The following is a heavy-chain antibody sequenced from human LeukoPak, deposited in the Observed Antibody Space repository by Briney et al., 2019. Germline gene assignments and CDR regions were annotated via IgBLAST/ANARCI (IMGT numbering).Heavy chain of an antibody. V-gene: IGHV3-64*01. D-gene: IGHD2-15*01. Sequence: GGSLRLSCAASGFTFSSYAMHWVRQAPGKGLEYVSAITSNGGSTYYANSVKGRFTISRDNSKNTLYLQMGSLRAEDMAVYCCARDYSVYYYYMDVWGKGTTVTVSS. J-gene: IGHJ6*03. CDR1: GFTFSSYA. CDR3: ARDYSVYYYYMDV. CDR2: ITSNGGST.